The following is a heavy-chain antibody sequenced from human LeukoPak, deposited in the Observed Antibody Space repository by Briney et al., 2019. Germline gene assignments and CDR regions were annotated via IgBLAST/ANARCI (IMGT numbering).Heavy chain of an antibody. CDR3: AKDRAGLRGDAFDI. Sequence: GGSLRLSCAASGFTVSSNYMSWVRQAPGKGLEWVSVIYSGGSTYYADSVKGRFTISRDNSKNTLYLQMNSLRVEDTAVYYCAKDRAGLRGDAFDIWGQGTRVTVSS. V-gene: IGHV3-66*01. CDR1: GFTVSSNY. J-gene: IGHJ3*02. CDR2: IYSGGST. D-gene: IGHD5-12*01.